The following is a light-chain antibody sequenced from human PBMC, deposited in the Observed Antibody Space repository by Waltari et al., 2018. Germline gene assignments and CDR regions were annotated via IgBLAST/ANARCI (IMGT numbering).Light chain of an antibody. Sequence: EIVLTQSPATLSLSPGEAAPLSCRASQSIRTHLGGYQQKPGQAPRLLLFDASSRATGIPARFRGTGSGTDFTLTVSDLEPEDFGIYYCQQRSSWPYTFGQGTRLEIK. V-gene: IGKV3-11*01. CDR3: QQRSSWPYT. CDR1: QSIRTH. CDR2: DAS. J-gene: IGKJ2*01.